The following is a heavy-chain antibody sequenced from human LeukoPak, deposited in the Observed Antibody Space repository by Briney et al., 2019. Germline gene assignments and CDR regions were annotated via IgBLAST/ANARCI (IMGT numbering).Heavy chain of an antibody. CDR3: ARVTSSSWYFYYYYMDV. CDR2: ISYDGSNK. Sequence: GRSLRLSCAASGFTFSSYAMHWVRQAPGKGLEWVAVISYDGSNKYYADSVKGRFTISRDNSKNTLYLQMNSLGAEDTAVYYCARVTSSSWYFYYYYMDVWGKGTTVTISS. D-gene: IGHD6-13*01. CDR1: GFTFSSYA. V-gene: IGHV3-30*04. J-gene: IGHJ6*03.